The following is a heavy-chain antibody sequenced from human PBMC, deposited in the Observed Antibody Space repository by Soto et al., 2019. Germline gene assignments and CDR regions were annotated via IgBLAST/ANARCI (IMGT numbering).Heavy chain of an antibody. J-gene: IGHJ4*02. Sequence: QVQLVQSGAEVKKPGSSVKVSCKASGGTFSSYAISWVRQAPGQGLEWMGGFIPIFGTANYAQKFQGRVTITADESMSTAYMELSSLRSEDTAVYYCARDYCSNAVCSYFFDYWGQGTPVTVSS. CDR2: FIPIFGTA. D-gene: IGHD2-8*01. CDR1: GGTFSSYA. V-gene: IGHV1-69*01. CDR3: ARDYCSNAVCSYFFDY.